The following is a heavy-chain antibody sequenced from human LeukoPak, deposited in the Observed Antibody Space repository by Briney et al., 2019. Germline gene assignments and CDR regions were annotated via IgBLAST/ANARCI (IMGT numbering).Heavy chain of an antibody. CDR2: ISSGSDYI. Sequence: GGSLRLSCAASGFTFSIHTMNWVRQAPGKGLEWVSSISSGSDYIYYADSLKGRFTISRDNAKNSLYLQMNNLRAEDTAVYYCARDFYGDYSFDYWGQGTLVTVSS. D-gene: IGHD4-17*01. CDR1: GFTFSIHT. J-gene: IGHJ4*02. CDR3: ARDFYGDYSFDY. V-gene: IGHV3-21*01.